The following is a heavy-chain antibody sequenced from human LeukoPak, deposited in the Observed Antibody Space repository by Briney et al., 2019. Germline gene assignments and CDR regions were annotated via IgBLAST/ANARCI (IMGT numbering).Heavy chain of an antibody. CDR1: GFTFSSYW. CDR2: IKQDGSEK. D-gene: IGHD5-12*01. Sequence: GGSLRLSCPVSGFTFSSYWMSWVRQAPGKGLEWVANIKQDGSEKYYVDSVKGRFTISRDNAKNSLYLQMNSLRAEDTAVYYCARDYSGYDFPPDYWGQGTLVTVSS. CDR3: ARDYSGYDFPPDY. J-gene: IGHJ4*02. V-gene: IGHV3-7*04.